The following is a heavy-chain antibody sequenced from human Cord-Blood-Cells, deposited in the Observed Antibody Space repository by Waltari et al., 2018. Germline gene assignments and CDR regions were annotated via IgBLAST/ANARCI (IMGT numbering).Heavy chain of an antibody. V-gene: IGHV3-23*01. J-gene: IGHJ4*02. Sequence: EGQLLESGGGLVQPGGSLRLSCAASGFPLISCSTRWVRQDAGKGLEWVSAISGSGGSTYVADSVKWRFTISRDNSKNTLDLQMNSLRAEDTAVYYCAKGRLAPEFDYWGQGTLVTVSS. CDR2: ISGSGGST. CDR1: GFPLISCS. CDR3: AKGRLAPEFDY.